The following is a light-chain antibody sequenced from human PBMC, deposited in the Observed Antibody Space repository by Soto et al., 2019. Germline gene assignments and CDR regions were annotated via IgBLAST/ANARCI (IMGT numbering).Light chain of an antibody. J-gene: IGLJ3*02. CDR1: SSDVGYFNY. Sequence: QSVLTQPASVSGSPGQSITISCTGTSSDVGYFNYVSWYQHHPGKAPKLIIYEVSNRPSGVSNRFSASKSGNTASLTISGLQAEDEADYYCSSYTTSSTQVFGGGTKLTV. CDR3: SSYTTSSTQV. CDR2: EVS. V-gene: IGLV2-14*01.